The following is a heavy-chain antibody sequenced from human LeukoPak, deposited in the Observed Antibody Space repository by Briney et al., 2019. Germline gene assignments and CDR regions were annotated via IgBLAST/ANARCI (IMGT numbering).Heavy chain of an antibody. D-gene: IGHD4-17*01. CDR1: GGSISSGGYY. V-gene: IGHV4-31*03. Sequence: SETLSLTCTVSGGSISSGGYYWSWIRQHPGKGLEWIGYIYYSGSTYYNPSLKSRVTISVDTSKNQFSLKLSSVTAADTAVYYCARGLDDYGDSFDYWGQGTLVTVSS. CDR3: ARGLDDYGDSFDY. CDR2: IYYSGST. J-gene: IGHJ4*02.